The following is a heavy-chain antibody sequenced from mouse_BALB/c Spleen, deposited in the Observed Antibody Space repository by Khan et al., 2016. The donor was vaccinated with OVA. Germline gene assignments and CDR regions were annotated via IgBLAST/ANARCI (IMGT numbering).Heavy chain of an antibody. CDR3: ARLAYYYDSEGFAY. CDR1: GFTFSTYG. J-gene: IGHJ3*01. V-gene: IGHV5-6*01. CDR2: ISSGGSYT. D-gene: IGHD1-1*01. Sequence: EVELVESGGDLVKPEGSLKLSCAASGFTFSTYGMSWVRQTPDKRLEWVATISSGGSYTYYPDSVQGRFTISRDNAQNTLYLQMSSLQSEDTAMFYCARLAYYYDSEGFAYWGQGTLVTVSS.